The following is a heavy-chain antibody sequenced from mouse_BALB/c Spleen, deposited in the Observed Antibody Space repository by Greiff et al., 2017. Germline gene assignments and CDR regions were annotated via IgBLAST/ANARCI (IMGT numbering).Heavy chain of an antibody. J-gene: IGHJ4*01. V-gene: IGHV1-69*01. D-gene: IGHD1-1*01. CDR1: GYTFTDYW. CDR2: IDTSDSYT. Sequence: VQLQQPGAELVMPGASVKMSCKASGYTFTDYWMHWVKQRPGQGLEWIGAIDTSDSYTSYNQKFKGKATLTVDESSSTAYMQLSSLTSEDSAVYYCARGDITTVAMDYWGQGTSVTVSS. CDR3: ARGDITTVAMDY.